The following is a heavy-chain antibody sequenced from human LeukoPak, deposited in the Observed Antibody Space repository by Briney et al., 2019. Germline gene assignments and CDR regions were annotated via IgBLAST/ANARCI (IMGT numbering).Heavy chain of an antibody. Sequence: GGSLRLSCAASGLTFSSYAMHWVRQAPGKGLEWVALISYLGSNKYYADSVKGRFSISRDNSKNTLYLQMNSLRPEDTAVYYCAGDPGRSGLGGSYDYWAREPWSPSPQ. D-gene: IGHD1-26*01. J-gene: IGHJ4*02. CDR1: GLTFSSYA. CDR2: ISYLGSNK. V-gene: IGHV3-30*04. CDR3: AGDPGRSGLGGSYDY.